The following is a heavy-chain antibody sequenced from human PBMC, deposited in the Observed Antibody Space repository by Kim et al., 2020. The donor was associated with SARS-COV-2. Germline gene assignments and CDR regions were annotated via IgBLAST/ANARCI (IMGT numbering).Heavy chain of an antibody. CDR3: ARVLTSGWSYFDY. CDR2: ISSSSSYI. CDR1: GFTFSSYS. V-gene: IGHV3-21*04. J-gene: IGHJ4*02. D-gene: IGHD6-19*01. Sequence: GGSLRLSCAASGFTFSSYSMNWVRQAPGKGLEWISSISSSSSYIYYADSVKGRFTISRDNARASPYLQMNSLRAEDTAVYYCARVLTSGWSYFDYWGQGT.